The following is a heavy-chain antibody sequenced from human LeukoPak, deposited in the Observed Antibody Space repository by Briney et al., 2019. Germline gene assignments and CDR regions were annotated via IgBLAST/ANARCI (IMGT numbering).Heavy chain of an antibody. J-gene: IGHJ4*02. CDR3: AKDIVVMTTVVTLDY. V-gene: IGHV1-46*01. D-gene: IGHD4-23*01. Sequence: ASVTVSCKASGYTFTSYYMHWVRQAPGQGLEWMGIINPSGGSTSCAQKFQGRVTMTRDTSTSTVYMELSSLRSEDTAVYYCAKDIVVMTTVVTLDYWGQGTLVTVSS. CDR1: GYTFTSYY. CDR2: INPSGGST.